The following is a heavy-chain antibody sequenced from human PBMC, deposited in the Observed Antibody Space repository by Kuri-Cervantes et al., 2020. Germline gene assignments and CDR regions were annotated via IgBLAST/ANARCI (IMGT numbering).Heavy chain of an antibody. V-gene: IGHV4-39*07. CDR1: GGSISSNTYY. CDR3: ARVSVAGTVFFGY. D-gene: IGHD6-19*01. Sequence: SETLSLTCTVSGGSISSNTYYWGWIRQPPGKGLEWIGEINHSGSTNYNPSLKSRVTISVDTSKNQFSLKLSSVTAADTAVYYCARVSVAGTVFFGYWGQGTLVTVSS. J-gene: IGHJ4*02. CDR2: INHSGST.